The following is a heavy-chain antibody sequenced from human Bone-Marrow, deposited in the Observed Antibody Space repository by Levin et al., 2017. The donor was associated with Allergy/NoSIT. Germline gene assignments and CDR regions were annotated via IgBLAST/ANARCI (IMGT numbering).Heavy chain of an antibody. CDR3: AGYDTSAYHSPFDY. V-gene: IGHV3-23*01. CDR1: GFIFSNYA. Sequence: GESLKISCAASGFIFSNYAMNWVRQAPGKGLEWVSQISVSGGNTHYADSVKGRFTFSRDNSKNTLYLQMNSLRDEDTAVYYCAGYDTSAYHSPFDYWGQGTLVTVSS. J-gene: IGHJ4*02. CDR2: ISVSGGNT. D-gene: IGHD3-22*01.